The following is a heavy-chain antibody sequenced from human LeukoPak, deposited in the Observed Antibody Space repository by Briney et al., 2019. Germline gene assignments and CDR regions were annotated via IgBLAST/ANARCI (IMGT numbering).Heavy chain of an antibody. CDR2: IYYSGST. J-gene: IGHJ3*02. V-gene: IGHV4-59*01. Sequence: SETLSLTCTVSGGSISSYYWSWIRQPPGKGLEWIGYIYYSGSTNYNPSLKSRVTISVDTSKHQFSLKLSSVTAADTAVYYCARDRYCGGDCTPGAFDIWGQGTMVTVSS. D-gene: IGHD2-21*02. CDR1: GGSISSYY. CDR3: ARDRYCGGDCTPGAFDI.